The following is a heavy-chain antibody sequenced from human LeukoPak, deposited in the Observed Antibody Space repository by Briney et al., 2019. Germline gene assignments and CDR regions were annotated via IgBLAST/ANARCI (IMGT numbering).Heavy chain of an antibody. J-gene: IGHJ4*02. V-gene: IGHV3-74*01. CDR1: GFIFSQYS. Sequence: GGSLRLSCAASGFIFSQYSMNWFRQAPGKGLVWVSHINSDGSWTSYADSVKGRFTISKDNAKNTVYLQMNNLRAEDTAVYYCVSFYETYWGRGTLVTVSS. CDR2: INSDGSWT. CDR3: VSFYETY. D-gene: IGHD2-2*01.